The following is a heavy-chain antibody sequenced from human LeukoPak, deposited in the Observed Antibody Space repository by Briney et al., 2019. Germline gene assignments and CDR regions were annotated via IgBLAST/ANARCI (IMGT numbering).Heavy chain of an antibody. CDR1: GGSFSGYY. Sequence: SETLSLTCAVYGGSFSGYYWSWIRQPPEKGLEWIGEINHSGSTNYNPSLKSRVTISVDTSKNQFSLKLSSVTAADTAVYYCARQHPDTAMVTGNFDYWGQGTLVTVSS. CDR3: ARQHPDTAMVTGNFDY. D-gene: IGHD5-18*01. CDR2: INHSGST. V-gene: IGHV4-34*01. J-gene: IGHJ4*02.